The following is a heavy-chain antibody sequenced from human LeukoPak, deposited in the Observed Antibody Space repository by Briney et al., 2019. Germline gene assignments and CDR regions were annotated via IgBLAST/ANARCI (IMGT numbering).Heavy chain of an antibody. J-gene: IGHJ3*02. CDR3: ARGRGRVAGTVKINDAFDI. Sequence: GASVKVSCKASGYTFTGYYMHWVRQAPGQGLEWMGWINPNSGGTNYAQKFQGRVTMTRDTSISTAYMELSRLRSDDTAVYYCARGRGRVAGTVKINDAFDIWGQGTMVTVSS. CDR1: GYTFTGYY. V-gene: IGHV1-2*02. D-gene: IGHD6-19*01. CDR2: INPNSGGT.